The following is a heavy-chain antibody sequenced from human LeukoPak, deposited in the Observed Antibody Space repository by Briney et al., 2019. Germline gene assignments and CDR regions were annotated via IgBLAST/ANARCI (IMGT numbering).Heavy chain of an antibody. Sequence: ASVKVSCKASGYTFTSYDINWVRQATGQGLEWMGWMNHNSGNTGYAQKFQGRVTMTRNTSISTAYMELSSLRSEDTAVYYCARGTYYYGSGKFDPWGQGTLVTVSS. CDR2: MNHNSGNT. V-gene: IGHV1-8*01. CDR3: ARGTYYYGSGKFDP. J-gene: IGHJ5*02. CDR1: GYTFTSYD. D-gene: IGHD3-10*01.